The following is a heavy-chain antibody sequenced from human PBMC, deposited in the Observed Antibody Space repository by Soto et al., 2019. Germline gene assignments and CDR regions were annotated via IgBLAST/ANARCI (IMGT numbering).Heavy chain of an antibody. CDR3: ARDYSPYNWFDP. CDR1: GFTFGSYS. J-gene: IGHJ5*02. Sequence: GGSLRLSCAASGFTFGSYSMNWVRQAPGKGLEWVSSISSSSSYIYYADSVKGRFTISRDNAKNTLYLQMNSLRAEDTAVYYCARDYSPYNWFDPWGQGTLVTVSS. V-gene: IGHV3-21*01. CDR2: ISSSSSYI. D-gene: IGHD5-18*01.